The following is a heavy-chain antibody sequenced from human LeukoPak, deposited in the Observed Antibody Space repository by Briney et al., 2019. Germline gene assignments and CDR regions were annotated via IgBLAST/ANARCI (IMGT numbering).Heavy chain of an antibody. CDR3: ARDRRHNSGSYYDY. J-gene: IGHJ4*02. CDR2: ISAYTGDT. Sequence: GASVKVCCKASGYTFSSYGISWMRQAPGQGLEWMGWISAYTGDTNYAQKLQGRVTVTTDTSTSTAYMELRSLRSDDTAVYYCARDRRHNSGSYYDYWGQGTLVTVSS. V-gene: IGHV1-18*01. CDR1: GYTFSSYG. D-gene: IGHD1-26*01.